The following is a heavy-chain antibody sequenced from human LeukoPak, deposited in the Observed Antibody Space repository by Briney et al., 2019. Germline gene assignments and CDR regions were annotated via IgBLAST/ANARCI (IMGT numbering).Heavy chain of an antibody. CDR2: TYYSGSI. CDR3: ARVPGYSSPHYFDF. CDR1: GGSFSGYY. D-gene: IGHD5-18*01. J-gene: IGHJ4*02. V-gene: IGHV4-34*01. Sequence: SETLSLTCAVYGGSFSGYYWGWIRQSPGKGLEWIGNTYYSGSIYFNPSLKSRLTMSVDLSKNQFSLKLTSVTAADAAVYYCARVPGYSSPHYFDFWGRGTLVTVSS.